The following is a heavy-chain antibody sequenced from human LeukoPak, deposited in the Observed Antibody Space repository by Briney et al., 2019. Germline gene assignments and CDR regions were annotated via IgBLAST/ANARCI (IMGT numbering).Heavy chain of an antibody. CDR1: GYTFTDYH. D-gene: IGHD2-2*01. CDR3: ARDLQYCSSTSCPLVGSSPSSFDY. V-gene: IGHV1-2*02. CDR2: IHPNTGGT. J-gene: IGHJ4*02. Sequence: GASVKVSCKTPGYTFTDYHIHWVRQAPGQGLEWMGWIHPNTGGTNYAQKFEGRVTVTRDTSLSTAYMELNRLRSDDTAVYYCARDLQYCSSTSCPLVGSSPSSFDYWGQGTLVTVSS.